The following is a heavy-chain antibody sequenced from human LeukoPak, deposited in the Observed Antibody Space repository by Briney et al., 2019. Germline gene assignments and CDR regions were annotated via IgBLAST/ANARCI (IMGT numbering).Heavy chain of an antibody. Sequence: ASVKVSCKASGGTFSSYAISWVRQAPGQGLEWMGGIIPIFGTTNYAQKFQGRVTITADESTSTAYMELSSLRSEDTAVYYCATDSPRGSSGSIDYWGQGTLVTVSS. CDR2: IIPIFGTT. D-gene: IGHD6-19*01. CDR3: ATDSPRGSSGSIDY. V-gene: IGHV1-69*13. CDR1: GGTFSSYA. J-gene: IGHJ4*02.